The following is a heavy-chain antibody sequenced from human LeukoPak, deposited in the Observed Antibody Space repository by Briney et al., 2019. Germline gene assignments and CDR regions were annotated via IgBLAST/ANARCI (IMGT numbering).Heavy chain of an antibody. V-gene: IGHV3-30*02. CDR1: GFTFNTYG. D-gene: IGHD6-6*01. J-gene: IGHJ4*02. CDR2: IRFDGSNK. Sequence: PGGSLRLSCAASGFTFNTYGMHWVRQAPGKGLEWVAFIRFDGSNKYYADSVKGRFTISRDNSKNTLYLQMNSLRAEDTAVYYCAKDEQLVGLSWGQGTLVTVSS. CDR3: AKDEQLVGLS.